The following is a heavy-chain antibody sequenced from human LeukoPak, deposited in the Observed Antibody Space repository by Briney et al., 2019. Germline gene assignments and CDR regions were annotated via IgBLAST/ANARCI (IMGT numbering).Heavy chain of an antibody. J-gene: IGHJ5*02. CDR2: ISSSSSYI. D-gene: IGHD6-6*01. Sequence: GGSLRLSCAASGFTFSSYSMNWVPQAPGKGLEWVSSISSSSSYIYYADSVKGRFTISRDNAKNSLYLQMNSLRAEDTAVYYCARDSIAARTTRNWFDPWGQGTLVTVSS. CDR1: GFTFSSYS. V-gene: IGHV3-21*01. CDR3: ARDSIAARTTRNWFDP.